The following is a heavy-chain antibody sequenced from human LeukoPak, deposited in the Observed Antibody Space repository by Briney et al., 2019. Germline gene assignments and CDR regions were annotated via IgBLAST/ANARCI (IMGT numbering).Heavy chain of an antibody. CDR2: INHSGST. Sequence: SETLSLTCAVYGGSFGGYYWSWIRQPPGKGLEWIGEINHSGSTNYNPSLKSRVTISVDTSKNQFSLKLSSVTAADTAVYYCARGPRSFDWLLSAKYYFDYWGQGTLVTVSS. J-gene: IGHJ4*02. CDR3: ARGPRSFDWLLSAKYYFDY. V-gene: IGHV4-34*01. D-gene: IGHD3-9*01. CDR1: GGSFGGYY.